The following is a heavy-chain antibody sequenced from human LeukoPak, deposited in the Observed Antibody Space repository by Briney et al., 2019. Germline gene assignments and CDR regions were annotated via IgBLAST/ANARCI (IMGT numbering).Heavy chain of an antibody. Sequence: GGSLRLSCAASGFTFSDYYMSWIRQAPGKGLEWVSYISSSGSTIYYADSVKGRFTISRDNAKNSLYLQMNSLRAEDTAVYFFARVSNYYYYYYLDGWGKGTTVTISS. CDR2: ISSSGSTI. V-gene: IGHV3-11*01. CDR3: ARVSNYYYYYYLDG. CDR1: GFTFSDYY. J-gene: IGHJ6*03.